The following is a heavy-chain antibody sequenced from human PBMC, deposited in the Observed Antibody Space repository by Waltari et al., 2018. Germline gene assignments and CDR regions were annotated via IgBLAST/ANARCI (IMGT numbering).Heavy chain of an antibody. CDR3: ARESRLHLGELSPAFDY. D-gene: IGHD3-16*02. CDR2: IIPILGIA. CDR1: GGTFSSYA. Sequence: QVQLVQSGAEVKKPGSSVKVSCKASGGTFSSYAISWVRQAPGQGLEWMGGIIPILGIANYAQKFQGRVTITADESTSTAYMELSSLRSEDTAVYYCARESRLHLGELSPAFDYWGQGTLVTVSS. V-gene: IGHV1-69*04. J-gene: IGHJ4*02.